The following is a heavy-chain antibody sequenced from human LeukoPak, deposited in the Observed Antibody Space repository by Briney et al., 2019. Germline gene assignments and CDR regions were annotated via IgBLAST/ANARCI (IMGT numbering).Heavy chain of an antibody. CDR1: RFSFDDYA. CDR3: AKARVHSGTFFDY. CDR2: ISWNSGTI. Sequence: GGSLRLSCAASRFSFDDYAMYWVRQAPGKGLEWVSSISWNSGTIGYADSVKGRFTISRDNAKNSLYLQMNSLRAEDTALYYCAKARVHSGTFFDYWGQGTLVTVSS. D-gene: IGHD2-2*01. V-gene: IGHV3-9*01. J-gene: IGHJ4*02.